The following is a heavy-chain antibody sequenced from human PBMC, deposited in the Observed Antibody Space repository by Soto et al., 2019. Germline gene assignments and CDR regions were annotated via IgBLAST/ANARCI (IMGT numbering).Heavy chain of an antibody. D-gene: IGHD6-19*01. Sequence: SETLSLTCTVSGGSINSGDYYWSWIRQPPGKGLEWIGYIYYSGSTYYNPSLKSRVTISVDTSRNQFSLKLRSVTAADTAVYYCARTQAVAGTWYFDYWGQGTLVTAPQ. V-gene: IGHV4-30-4*01. CDR3: ARTQAVAGTWYFDY. CDR2: IYYSGST. CDR1: GGSINSGDYY. J-gene: IGHJ4*02.